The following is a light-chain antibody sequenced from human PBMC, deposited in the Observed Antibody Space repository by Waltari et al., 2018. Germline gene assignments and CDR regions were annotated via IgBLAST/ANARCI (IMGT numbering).Light chain of an antibody. J-gene: IGLJ2*01. Sequence: NFMLTQPHSVSESPGKTVTISCTRSSGSIASNYVQWYQQRPGSSPTTVIYEDNQRPSGVPDRFSGSIGSSSNSASLTISGLKTEDEADFYCQSYDSSNRDVVFGGGTKLTVL. CDR1: SGSIASNY. V-gene: IGLV6-57*01. CDR2: EDN. CDR3: QSYDSSNRDVV.